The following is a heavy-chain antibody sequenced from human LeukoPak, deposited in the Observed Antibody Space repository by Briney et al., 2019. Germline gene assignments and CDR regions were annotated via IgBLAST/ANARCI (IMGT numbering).Heavy chain of an antibody. D-gene: IGHD2-2*02. V-gene: IGHV3-23*01. Sequence: GGSLRLSCAASGSTFSSSAMTWVRQAPGKGLEWVSAISGSGGTTYYADSVKGRFTISRDNSKNTLYLQMNSLRAEDTAVYYCAKEYRYFDYWGQGTLVTVSS. CDR2: ISGSGGTT. CDR1: GSTFSSSA. CDR3: AKEYRYFDY. J-gene: IGHJ4*02.